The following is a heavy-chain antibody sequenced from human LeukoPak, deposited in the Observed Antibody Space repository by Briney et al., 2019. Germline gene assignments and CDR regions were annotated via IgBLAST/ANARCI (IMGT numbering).Heavy chain of an antibody. CDR1: GDSVSSNSAA. CDR3: VRTLGYGIDV. Sequence: SQTLSLTCGISGDSVSSNSAAWVWIRQSPSRGLEWLARTYYRSKWYNDYAVSVQSRITTNSDTSRNQFSLQLNSVTPEDTAVYYCVRTLGYGIDVWGRGTAVTVSS. CDR2: TYYRSKWYN. J-gene: IGHJ6*02. D-gene: IGHD7-27*01. V-gene: IGHV6-1*01.